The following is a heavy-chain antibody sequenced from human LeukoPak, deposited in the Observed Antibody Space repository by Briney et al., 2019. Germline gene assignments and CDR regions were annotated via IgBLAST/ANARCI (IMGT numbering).Heavy chain of an antibody. J-gene: IGHJ6*03. CDR2: INPSGGST. CDR1: GYTFTSYY. Sequence: EASVKVSCKASGYTFTSYYMHWVRQAPGQGLEWMGIINPSGGSTSYAQKFQGRVTITTDESTSTAYMELSSLRSEDTAVYYCARSRQYQLSYYYYYMDVWGKGTTVTVSS. V-gene: IGHV1-46*01. D-gene: IGHD2-2*01. CDR3: ARSRQYQLSYYYYYMDV.